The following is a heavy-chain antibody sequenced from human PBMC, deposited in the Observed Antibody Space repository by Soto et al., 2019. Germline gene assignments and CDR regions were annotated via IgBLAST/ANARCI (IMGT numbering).Heavy chain of an antibody. CDR2: INPSGGST. CDR1: GYTFTSYY. Sequence: GASVKVSCKASGYTFTSYYMHWVRQAPGQGLEWMGIINPSGGSTSYAQKFQGRVTMTRDTSTSTVYMELSSLRSEDTAVYYCARDSNYVDYYYYMDVWGKGTTVTVSS. J-gene: IGHJ6*03. V-gene: IGHV1-46*03. D-gene: IGHD4-4*01. CDR3: ARDSNYVDYYYYMDV.